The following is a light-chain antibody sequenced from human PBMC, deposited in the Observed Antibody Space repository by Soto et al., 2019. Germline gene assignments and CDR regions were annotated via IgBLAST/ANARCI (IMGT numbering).Light chain of an antibody. CDR3: QTWGTGIQV. V-gene: IGLV4-69*01. CDR1: SGHSSYA. Sequence: QPVLTQSPSASASLGASVKLTCTLRSGHSSYAIAWHQQQPEKGPRYLMKLNSDGSHSKGDGIPDRFSGSSSGAERYLTIPSLQSEDEADYYCQTWGTGIQVFGGGTKLPVL. J-gene: IGLJ2*01. CDR2: LNSDGSH.